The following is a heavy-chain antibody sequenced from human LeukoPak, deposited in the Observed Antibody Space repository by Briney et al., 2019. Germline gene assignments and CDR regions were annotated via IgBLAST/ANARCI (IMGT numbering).Heavy chain of an antibody. CDR2: IYYRGST. CDR3: ARERTYYFDY. Sequence: PSETLSLTCTASGGSVSSNNYYWGWIRQPPGQGLEWIGYIYYRGSTYYNPSLKSRVIISVDTSKNQFSLKLSSMTAADTAVYYCARERTYYFDYWGQGTQVTVSS. J-gene: IGHJ4*02. CDR1: GGSVSSNNYY. V-gene: IGHV4-30-4*08.